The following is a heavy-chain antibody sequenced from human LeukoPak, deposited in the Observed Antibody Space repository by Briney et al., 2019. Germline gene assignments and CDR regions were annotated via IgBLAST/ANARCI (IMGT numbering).Heavy chain of an antibody. CDR1: GGSISSGGYY. D-gene: IGHD2-2*01. J-gene: IGHJ4*02. CDR2: IYYSGST. CDR3: ARGDCSSTSCYDRY. V-gene: IGHV4-31*03. Sequence: SRTLSLTCTVSGGSISSGGYYWSWIRQHPGKGLEWIGYIYYSGSTYYNPSLKSRVTISVDTSKNQFSLKLSSVTAADTAVYYCARGDCSSTSCYDRYWGQGTLVTVSS.